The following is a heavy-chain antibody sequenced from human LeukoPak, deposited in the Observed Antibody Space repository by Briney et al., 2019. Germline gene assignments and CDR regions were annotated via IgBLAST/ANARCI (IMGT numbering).Heavy chain of an antibody. CDR2: IKSKTDGGTA. D-gene: IGHD2-2*01. CDR1: GFTFSDEW. Sequence: KPGGSLRLSCAVSGFTFSDEWMNWVRQAPGKGLEWVGHIKSKTDGGTADYAAPVKGRFTISRDNSKNTLYLQMNSLRAEDTAVYYCVGCSSTSCSFFGYWGQGTLVTVSS. J-gene: IGHJ4*02. V-gene: IGHV3-15*01. CDR3: VGCSSTSCSFFGY.